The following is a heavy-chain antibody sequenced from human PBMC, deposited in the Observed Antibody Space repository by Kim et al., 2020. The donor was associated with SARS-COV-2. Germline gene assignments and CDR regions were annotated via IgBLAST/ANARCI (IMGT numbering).Heavy chain of an antibody. Sequence: SETLSLTCAVSGGSISSSNWWSWVRQPPGKGLEWIGEIYHSGSTNYNPSLKSRVTISVDKSKNQFSLKLSSVTAADTAVYYCARATIVVVQEDAFDIWGQGTMVTVSS. J-gene: IGHJ3*02. CDR3: ARATIVVVQEDAFDI. CDR2: IYHSGST. V-gene: IGHV4-4*02. D-gene: IGHD3-22*01. CDR1: GGSISSSNW.